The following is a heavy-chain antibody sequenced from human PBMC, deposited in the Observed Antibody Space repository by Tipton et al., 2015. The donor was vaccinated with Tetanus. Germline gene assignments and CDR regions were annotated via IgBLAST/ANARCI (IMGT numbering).Heavy chain of an antibody. CDR3: AKVIVGATSSPFDF. Sequence: YLRLSCAASGFTFNKYGLTWVRQAPGKGLEWVSSVSSSGADTYYADSVKGRFTISRDSSKNTQYLQMYNLRVDDTALYYCAKVIVGATSSPFDFWGPGSLVTVSS. D-gene: IGHD1-26*01. CDR2: VSSSGADT. CDR1: GFTFNKYG. J-gene: IGHJ4*02. V-gene: IGHV3-23*01.